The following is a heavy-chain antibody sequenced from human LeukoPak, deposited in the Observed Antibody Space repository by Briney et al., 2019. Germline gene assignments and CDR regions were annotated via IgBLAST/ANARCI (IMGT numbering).Heavy chain of an antibody. J-gene: IGHJ4*02. V-gene: IGHV3-30*18. D-gene: IGHD6-19*01. CDR3: AKVSGAVSPHYYFDY. Sequence: GGSLGLSCAASGFTFSSYGMHWVRQAPGKGLEWVAVISYDGSNKYYADSVKGRFTISRDNSKNTLYLQMNSLRAEDTAVYYCAKVSGAVSPHYYFDYWGQGTLVTVSS. CDR2: ISYDGSNK. CDR1: GFTFSSYG.